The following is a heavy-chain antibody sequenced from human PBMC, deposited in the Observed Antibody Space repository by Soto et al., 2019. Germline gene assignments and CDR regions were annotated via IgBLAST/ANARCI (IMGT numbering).Heavy chain of an antibody. J-gene: IGHJ4*02. CDR2: IYYSGST. V-gene: IGHV4-39*01. CDR3: ARQRGYCSGGSCYPDY. Sequence: SETLSLTCTVSGGSISSSSYYWGWIRQPPGKGLEWIGSIYYSGSTYYNPSLKSRVTISVDTSKNQFSLKLSSVTAADTAVYYCARQRGYCSGGSCYPDYWGQGTLVTVSS. D-gene: IGHD2-15*01. CDR1: GGSISSSSYY.